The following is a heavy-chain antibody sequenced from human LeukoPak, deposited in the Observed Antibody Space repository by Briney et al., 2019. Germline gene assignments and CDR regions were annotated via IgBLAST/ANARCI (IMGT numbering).Heavy chain of an antibody. CDR2: IYTSGST. J-gene: IGHJ1*01. CDR3: VSYYYDSSGYWGPEYFQH. D-gene: IGHD3-22*01. V-gene: IGHV4-4*07. CDR1: GGSISSYY. Sequence: SETLSLTCIVSGGSISSYYWSWIRQPAGKGLEWIGRIYTSGSTNYNPSLKSRVTMSVDTSKNQFSLKLSSVTAADTAVYYCVSYYYDSSGYWGPEYFQHWGQGTLVTVSS.